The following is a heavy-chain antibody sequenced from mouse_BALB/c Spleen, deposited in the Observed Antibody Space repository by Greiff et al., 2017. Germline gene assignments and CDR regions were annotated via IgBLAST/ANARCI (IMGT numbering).Heavy chain of an antibody. J-gene: IGHJ4*01. V-gene: IGHV5-17*02. D-gene: IGHD2-14*01. CDR1: GFTFSSFG. Sequence: LVASGGGLVQPGGSRKLSCAASGFTFSSFGMHWVRQAPEKGLEWVAYISSGSSTIYYADTVKGRFTISRDNPKNTLFLQMTSLRSEDTDMYYCARSRVPSAMDYGGQGTSVTVSS. CDR3: ARSRVPSAMDY. CDR2: ISSGSSTI.